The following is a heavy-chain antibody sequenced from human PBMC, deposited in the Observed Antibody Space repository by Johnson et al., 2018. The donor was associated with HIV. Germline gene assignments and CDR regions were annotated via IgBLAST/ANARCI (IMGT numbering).Heavy chain of an antibody. CDR1: GFTFDDYG. CDR2: IKKDGSEK. CDR3: TICITMIVVVTTDAFDI. V-gene: IGHV3-7*05. J-gene: IGHJ3*02. D-gene: IGHD3-22*01. Sequence: VQLVESGGGVVRPGGSLRLSCAASGFTFDDYGMSWVRQSPGKGLEWVANIKKDGSEKYYVDSVKGRFTISRDDSKNTLYLQMNSLKTEDTAVYYCTICITMIVVVTTDAFDIWGQGTMVTVSS.